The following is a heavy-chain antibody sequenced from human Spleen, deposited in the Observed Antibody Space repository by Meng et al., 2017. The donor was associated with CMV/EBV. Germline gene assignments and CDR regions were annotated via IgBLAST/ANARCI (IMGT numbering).Heavy chain of an antibody. V-gene: IGHV3-53*01. CDR1: GFTVSSNY. CDR3: AHRYSSSSDIFDY. J-gene: IGHJ4*02. CDR2: IYSGGST. D-gene: IGHD6-6*01. Sequence: GESLKISCAASGFTVSSNYMSSVRQAPGKGLEWVSVIYSGGSTYYADSVKGRFTISRDNSKNTLYLQMNSLRAEDTAVYYCAHRYSSSSDIFDYWGQGTLVTVSS.